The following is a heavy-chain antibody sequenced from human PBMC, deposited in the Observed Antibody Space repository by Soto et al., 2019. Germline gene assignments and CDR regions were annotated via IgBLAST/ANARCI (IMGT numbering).Heavy chain of an antibody. Sequence: GGSLRLSCTASGFTCSDSWMTWVRQAPGKGLEWVARIKPDESEKKYADSVKGRFSISRDNAKNSMYLQMDSLRGEDTAVYYCVRGGSNYASWGQGTLVTVSS. CDR3: VRGGSNYAS. CDR1: GFTCSDSW. CDR2: IKPDESEK. V-gene: IGHV3-7*01. J-gene: IGHJ5*02. D-gene: IGHD4-4*01.